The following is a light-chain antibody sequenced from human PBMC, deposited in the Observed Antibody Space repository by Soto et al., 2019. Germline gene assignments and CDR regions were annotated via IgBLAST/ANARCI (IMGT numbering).Light chain of an antibody. CDR3: QQYDVHPKT. CDR1: ENIKKW. Sequence: DIQMTQSPSTLSASVGDRVPITCRPSENIKKWLAWYQQTAGKAPRVLISDASRLEAGVPSRFSGSGSGTDFTLTITSLQTDDFGTYYCQQYDVHPKTFGQGTKVDI. CDR2: DAS. V-gene: IGKV1-5*01. J-gene: IGKJ1*01.